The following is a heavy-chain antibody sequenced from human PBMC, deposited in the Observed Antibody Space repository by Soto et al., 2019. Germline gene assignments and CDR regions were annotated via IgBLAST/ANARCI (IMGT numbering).Heavy chain of an antibody. Sequence: PXGSLRLSCAAAGFTFSMYWMHWVRQVPGKGPEWVSRINDDGISTNYADSVKGRFTISRDNAKNTLYLQMNALRVEDTAVYYCTRGPRSTSTGTGAFWGQGPLVTVSS. CDR1: GFTFSMYW. D-gene: IGHD1-1*01. CDR3: TRGPRSTSTGTGAF. CDR2: INDDGIST. V-gene: IGHV3-74*01. J-gene: IGHJ1*01.